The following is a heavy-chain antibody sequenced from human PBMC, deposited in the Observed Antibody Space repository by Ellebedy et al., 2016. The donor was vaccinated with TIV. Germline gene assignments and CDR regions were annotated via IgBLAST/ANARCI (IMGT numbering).Heavy chain of an antibody. D-gene: IGHD3-9*01. Sequence: AASVKVSCKSSGSTFTTYYIHWVRQAPGQGLEWMGWVDPKTGATNYARKFQGRVTMTRDTSIGTAYMDLNRLRFDDVAVYYCATAYYDVLTGYRPRDYYGMDVWGQGTPITVS. CDR1: GSTFTTYY. J-gene: IGHJ6*02. CDR3: ATAYYDVLTGYRPRDYYGMDV. V-gene: IGHV1-2*02. CDR2: VDPKTGAT.